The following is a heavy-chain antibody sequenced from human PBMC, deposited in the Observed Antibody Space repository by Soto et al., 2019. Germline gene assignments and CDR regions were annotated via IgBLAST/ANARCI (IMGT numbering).Heavy chain of an antibody. V-gene: IGHV3-23*01. CDR3: AKDGQSGYDFWSGYYPSFDY. J-gene: IGHJ4*02. CDR1: GFTFSSYA. D-gene: IGHD3-3*01. CDR2: ISGSGGST. Sequence: GGSLRLSCAASGFTFSSYAMSWVRQAPGKGLEWVSAISGSGGSTYYADSVKGRFTISRDNSKNTLYLQMNSLRAEDTAVYYCAKDGQSGYDFWSGYYPSFDYWGQGTLVTVSS.